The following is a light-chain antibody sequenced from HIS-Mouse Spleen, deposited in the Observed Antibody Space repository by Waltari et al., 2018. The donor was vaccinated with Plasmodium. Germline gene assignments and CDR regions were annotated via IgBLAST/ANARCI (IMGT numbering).Light chain of an antibody. J-gene: IGKJ3*01. Sequence: EIVMTQSPATLSVSQGERATLSCRASQSVSSNLAWYQQNPGQAPRHLIYGASTRATGIPARFSGSGSGTEFTLTISSLQSEDFAVYYCQQYNNWSFTFGPGTKVDIK. CDR2: GAS. CDR3: QQYNNWSFT. CDR1: QSVSSN. V-gene: IGKV3-15*01.